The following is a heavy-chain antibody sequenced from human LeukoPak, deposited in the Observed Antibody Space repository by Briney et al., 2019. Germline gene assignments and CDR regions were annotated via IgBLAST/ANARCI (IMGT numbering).Heavy chain of an antibody. J-gene: IGHJ4*02. Sequence: GGSLRLSCVASGFPFRSYAMTWVRQTPGKGLESVSVITDDEDTYYADSVKGRFTISRDNSQNTVFLQMNSLRVEDTAVCYCAKVDYWSPENYFDSWGQGTLVTVSS. D-gene: IGHD1-1*01. CDR1: GFPFRSYA. CDR3: AKVDYWSPENYFDS. V-gene: IGHV3-23*01. CDR2: ITDDEDT.